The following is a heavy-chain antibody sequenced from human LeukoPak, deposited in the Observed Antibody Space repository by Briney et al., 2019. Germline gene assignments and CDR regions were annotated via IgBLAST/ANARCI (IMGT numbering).Heavy chain of an antibody. CDR1: GYTFTSYD. Sequence: ASVKVSCKASGYTFTSYDINWVRQATGQGLEWMGWMNPNSSNTGYAQKFQGRVTMTRNTSISTAYMELSSLRSEDTAVYYCARGVRPAMVRGVIIRSRAFDYWGQGTLVTVSS. D-gene: IGHD3-10*01. V-gene: IGHV1-8*01. J-gene: IGHJ4*02. CDR2: MNPNSSNT. CDR3: ARGVRPAMVRGVIIRSRAFDY.